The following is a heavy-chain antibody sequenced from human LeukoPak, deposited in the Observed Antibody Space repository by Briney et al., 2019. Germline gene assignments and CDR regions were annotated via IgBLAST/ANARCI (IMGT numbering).Heavy chain of an antibody. CDR3: ARAAGTGGSLANYDFWSGYYSGFSYYFDY. CDR1: GGSISSYY. CDR2: IYYSGST. V-gene: IGHV4-59*01. Sequence: PSETLSLTCTVSGGSISSYYWSWIRQPPGKGLEWIGYIYYSGSTNYNPSLKSRVTISVDTSKNQFSLKLSSVTAADTAVYYCARAAGTGGSLANYDFWSGYYSGFSYYFDYWGQGTLVTVSS. J-gene: IGHJ4*02. D-gene: IGHD3-3*01.